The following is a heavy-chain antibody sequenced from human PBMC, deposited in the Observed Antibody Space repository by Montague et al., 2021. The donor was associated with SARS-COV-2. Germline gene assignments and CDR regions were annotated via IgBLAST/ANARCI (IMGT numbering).Heavy chain of an antibody. V-gene: IGHV3-48*03. CDR2: ISSSGSTI. CDR3: AAGLIAAAGY. CDR1: GFTFSSYE. D-gene: IGHD6-13*01. J-gene: IGHJ4*02. Sequence: SLRLSCAASGFTFSSYEMNWVRQAPGKGLEWVSYISSSGSTIYYADSVKGRFTISRDNAKSSLYLQMNSLRAEDTAVYYCAAGLIAAAGYWGQGTLVTVSS.